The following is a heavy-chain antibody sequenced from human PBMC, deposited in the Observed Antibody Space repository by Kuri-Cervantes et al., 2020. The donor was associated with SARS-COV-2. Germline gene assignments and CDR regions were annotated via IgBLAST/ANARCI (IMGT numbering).Heavy chain of an antibody. CDR2: ISGSGGST. Sequence: GESLKISCAASGFTFSSYAMSWVRQAPGKGLEWVSAISGSGGSTYYADSVKGRFTISRDNSKNTLYLQMNSLRAEDTAVYYCAKELNEGYSSSWYFDYRGQGTLVTVSS. V-gene: IGHV3-23*01. J-gene: IGHJ4*02. D-gene: IGHD6-13*01. CDR1: GFTFSSYA. CDR3: AKELNEGYSSSWYFDY.